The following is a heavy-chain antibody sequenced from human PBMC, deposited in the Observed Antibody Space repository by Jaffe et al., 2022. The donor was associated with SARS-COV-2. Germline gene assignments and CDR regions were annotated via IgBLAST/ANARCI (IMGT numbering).Heavy chain of an antibody. CDR2: ISSSSSTI. V-gene: IGHV3-48*02. CDR1: RFTFSSYD. J-gene: IGHJ4*02. D-gene: IGHD2-2*01. CDR3: ATESGGRTSWYFDY. Sequence: EVQLVESGGGLVQPGGSLRLSCAGSRFTFSSYDMTWVRQAPGKGLEWVSYISSSSSTIYYADSVKGRFTISRDNAKNSLYLQMNSLRDDDTALYYCATESGGRTSWYFDYWGQGALVIVSS.